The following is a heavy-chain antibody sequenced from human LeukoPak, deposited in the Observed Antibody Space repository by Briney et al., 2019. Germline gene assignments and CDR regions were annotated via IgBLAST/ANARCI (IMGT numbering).Heavy chain of an antibody. D-gene: IGHD2-15*01. CDR2: ISSSGTTI. CDR1: GFTFSSYE. CDR3: ARVGVVVAATGNLWFDP. Sequence: GGSLRLSCAASGFTFSSYEMNWVRQAPGKGLEGVSYISSSGTTIYYADSVKGRFTISRDNAKNSLYLQMNSLRAEDTAVYYCARVGVVVAATGNLWFDPWGQGILVTVSS. J-gene: IGHJ5*02. V-gene: IGHV3-48*03.